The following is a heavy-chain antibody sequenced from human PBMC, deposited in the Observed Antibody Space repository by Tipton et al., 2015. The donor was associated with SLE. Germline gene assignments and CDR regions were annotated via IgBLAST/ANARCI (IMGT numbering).Heavy chain of an antibody. CDR1: GYSFTSYW. CDR3: ARHGLAEATSFDAFDA. Sequence: QLVQSGAEVKKPGESLKISCKGSGYSFTSYWIGWVRQMPGKGLEWMGIIYPGDSDTRYSPSFQGQVTISADKSISTAYLQWSSLKASDTAMYYCARHGLAEATSFDAFDAWGEVPVVPVSS. D-gene: IGHD6-25*01. CDR2: IYPGDSDT. V-gene: IGHV5-51*01. J-gene: IGHJ5*02.